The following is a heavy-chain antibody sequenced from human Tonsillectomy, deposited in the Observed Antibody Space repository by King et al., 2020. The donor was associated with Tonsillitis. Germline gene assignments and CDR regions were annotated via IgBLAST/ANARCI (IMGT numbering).Heavy chain of an antibody. CDR1: GFRFRTHT. D-gene: IGHD1-26*01. CDR2: IGYHGERR. J-gene: IGHJ4*02. Sequence: VQLVESGGGLVQPGGSLRLSCSASGFRFRTHTMHWVRQAPGRGLGYGSSIGYHGERRFYADSVKDRVTISRDDSKSTLYVQMSGLRVEDTAVCYCVKDLSETYSFDYWGPGTLVSVSS. CDR3: VKDLSETYSFDY. V-gene: IGHV3-64*05.